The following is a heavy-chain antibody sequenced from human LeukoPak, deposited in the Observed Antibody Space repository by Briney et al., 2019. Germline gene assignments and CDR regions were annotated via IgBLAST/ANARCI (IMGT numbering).Heavy chain of an antibody. CDR2: INHSGST. Sequence: SETLSLTCTVSGGSISSSRYYWGWIRQPPGKGLEWIGEINHSGSTNYNPSLKSRVTISVDTSKSQFSLKLSSVTAADTAVYYCARKKPFYIWGQGTMVTVSS. CDR1: GGSISSSRYY. J-gene: IGHJ3*02. V-gene: IGHV4-39*07. CDR3: ARKKPFYI.